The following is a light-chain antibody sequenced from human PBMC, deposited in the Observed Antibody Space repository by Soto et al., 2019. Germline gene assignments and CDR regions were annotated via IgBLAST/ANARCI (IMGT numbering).Light chain of an antibody. V-gene: IGLV2-14*01. Sequence: LTQPASVSGPPGQSITISCTGTSSDVGGYNYVSWYQQHPGKAPKFMIYDVSNRPSGVSNRFSGSKSGNTASLTISGLQAEDEADYYCSSYTTSNTRQIVFGTGTKVTVL. CDR2: DVS. J-gene: IGLJ1*01. CDR3: SSYTTSNTRQIV. CDR1: SSDVGGYNY.